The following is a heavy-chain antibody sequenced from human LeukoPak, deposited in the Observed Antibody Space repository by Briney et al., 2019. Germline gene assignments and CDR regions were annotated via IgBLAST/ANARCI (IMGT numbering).Heavy chain of an antibody. CDR3: ARDAYDSSGYSFDY. Sequence: ASVKVSCKASGYTFTGYYMHWVRQAPGQGLEWMGWINPNSGDTNYAQKFQGRVTMTRDTSISTAYMELSRLRSDDTAVYYCARDAYDSSGYSFDYWGQGTLVTVSS. D-gene: IGHD3-22*01. J-gene: IGHJ4*02. CDR1: GYTFTGYY. V-gene: IGHV1-2*02. CDR2: INPNSGDT.